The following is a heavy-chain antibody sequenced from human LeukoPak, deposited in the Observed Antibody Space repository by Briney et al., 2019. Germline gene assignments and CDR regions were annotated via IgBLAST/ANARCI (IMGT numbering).Heavy chain of an antibody. CDR3: ARHRRYYYDSSGYYWFDP. V-gene: IGHV5-51*01. CDR2: IYPGDSDT. Sequence: GESLKISCKGSGYSFTSYWIGWVRQMPGKGLEWMGIIYPGDSDTRYSPSFQGQVTISADKSISTAYLQWSSLKASDTAMYYCARHRRYYYDSSGYYWFDPWGQGTLVTVSP. J-gene: IGHJ5*02. D-gene: IGHD3-22*01. CDR1: GYSFTSYW.